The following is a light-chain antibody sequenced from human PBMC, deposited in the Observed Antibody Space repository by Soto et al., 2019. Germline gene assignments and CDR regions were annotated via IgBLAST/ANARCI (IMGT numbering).Light chain of an antibody. V-gene: IGKV3-20*01. Sequence: EIVLTQSPGTRSLSQGERATLSCRASQSVSATYLAWYQQKPGQAPRLLIYAASSRATGVPDRFSGSGSGTDFTLTISRLEPEDFAVYYCQHYVTSPLTFGGGTKVDIK. CDR3: QHYVTSPLT. CDR2: AAS. CDR1: QSVSATY. J-gene: IGKJ4*01.